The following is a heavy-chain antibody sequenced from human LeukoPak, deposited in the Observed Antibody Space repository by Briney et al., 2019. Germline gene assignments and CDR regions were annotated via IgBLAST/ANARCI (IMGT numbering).Heavy chain of an antibody. V-gene: IGHV4-30-4*08. CDR3: ARDYYDSSGYYNYFDY. Sequence: SETLSLTCAVYGGSFSGYYWSWIRQPPGKGLEWIGYIYYSGSTYYNPSLKSRVTISVDTSKNQFSLKLSSVTAADTAVYYCARDYYDSSGYYNYFDYWGQGTLVTVSS. J-gene: IGHJ4*02. CDR2: IYYSGST. CDR1: GGSFSGYY. D-gene: IGHD3-22*01.